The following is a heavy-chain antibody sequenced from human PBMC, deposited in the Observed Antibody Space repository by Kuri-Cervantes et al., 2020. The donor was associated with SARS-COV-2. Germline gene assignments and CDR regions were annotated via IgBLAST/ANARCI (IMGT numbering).Heavy chain of an antibody. CDR1: GGSISSSSYY. Sequence: SETLSLTCTVSGGSISSSSYYWGWIRQPPGKGLEWIGSIYYSGSTYYNPSLKSRVTISVDTSKNQFSLKLSSVTAADTAVYYCARAASRGGDMVRGVASFDYWGQGTLVTVSS. V-gene: IGHV4-39*01. J-gene: IGHJ4*02. CDR2: IYYSGST. D-gene: IGHD3-10*01. CDR3: ARAASRGGDMVRGVASFDY.